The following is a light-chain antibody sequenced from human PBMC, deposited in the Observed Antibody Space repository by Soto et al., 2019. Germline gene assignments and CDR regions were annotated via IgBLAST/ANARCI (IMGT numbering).Light chain of an antibody. CDR1: SSDVGGYNY. Sequence: QSALTQPASVSGSPGQSITLSCTGTSSDVGGYNYVSWYQQHPGKAPKLMIYDVSNRPSGVSNRFSGSKSGNTASLTISGFQAEDEADYYCSSYTGSSTYVVFGGGTKVTVL. CDR3: SSYTGSSTYVV. CDR2: DVS. V-gene: IGLV2-14*01. J-gene: IGLJ2*01.